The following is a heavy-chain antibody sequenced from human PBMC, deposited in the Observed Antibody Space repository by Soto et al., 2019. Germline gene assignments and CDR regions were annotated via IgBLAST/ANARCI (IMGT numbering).Heavy chain of an antibody. J-gene: IGHJ4*02. CDR3: ARKGFVGGWGLDY. CDR1: GFTFSSYS. Sequence: EVQLVESGGGLVQPGGSLRLSCAASGFTFSSYSMNWVRQAPGKGLEWVSYISSSSSTIYYADSVKGRFTISRDNAKNSLYLQMNSLGAEDTAVYYCARKGFVGGWGLDYWGQGTLVTVSS. CDR2: ISSSSSTI. V-gene: IGHV3-48*01. D-gene: IGHD2-21*02.